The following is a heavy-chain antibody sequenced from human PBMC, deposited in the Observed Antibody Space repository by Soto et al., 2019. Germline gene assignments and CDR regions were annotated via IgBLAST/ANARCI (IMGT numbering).Heavy chain of an antibody. D-gene: IGHD2-8*01. CDR3: ARDWGNCTNGVCYTFPFDY. V-gene: IGHV6-1*01. Sequence: SQTLSLTCAISGDSVSSNSAAWNWIRQSPSRGLGWLGRTYYRSKWYNDYAVSVKSRITINPDTFKNQFSLQLNSVTPEDTAVYYCARDWGNCTNGVCYTFPFDYWGQGTLVTVSS. CDR2: TYYRSKWYN. J-gene: IGHJ4*02. CDR1: GDSVSSNSAA.